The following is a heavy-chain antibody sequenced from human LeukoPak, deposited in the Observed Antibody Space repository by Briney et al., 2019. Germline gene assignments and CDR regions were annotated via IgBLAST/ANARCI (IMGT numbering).Heavy chain of an antibody. Sequence: SETLSLTCTVSGGSISSGGYYWSWIRQHPGKGLEWIGYIYYSGSTYYSPSLKSRVTISVDTSKNQFSLKLSSVTAADTAVYYCAREDARYSYGYYFDYWGQGTLVTVSS. D-gene: IGHD5-18*01. CDR2: IYYSGST. J-gene: IGHJ4*02. CDR3: AREDARYSYGYYFDY. CDR1: GGSISSGGYY. V-gene: IGHV4-31*03.